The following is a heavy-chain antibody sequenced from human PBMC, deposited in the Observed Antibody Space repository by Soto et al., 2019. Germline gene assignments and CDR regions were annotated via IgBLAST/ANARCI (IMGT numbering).Heavy chain of an antibody. D-gene: IGHD3-10*01. Sequence: LSLTCAVYGGSFSGYYWSWIRQPPGKGLEWIGEINHSGSTNYNPSLKSRVTISVDTSKNQFSLKLSSVSAADTAVYYCATGRGVRGVIITTYYYYGLDVWGQGTTVTVSS. CDR2: INHSGST. CDR3: ATGRGVRGVIITTYYYYGLDV. CDR1: GGSFSGYY. J-gene: IGHJ6*02. V-gene: IGHV4-34*01.